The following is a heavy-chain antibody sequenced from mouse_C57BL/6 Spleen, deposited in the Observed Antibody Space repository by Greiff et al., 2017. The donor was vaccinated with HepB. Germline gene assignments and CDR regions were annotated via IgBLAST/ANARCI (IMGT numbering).Heavy chain of an antibody. D-gene: IGHD1-1*01. CDR3: ARRGYYGSSYWYFDV. Sequence: DVKLQESGPGLAKPSQTLSLTCSVTGYSITSDYWNWIRKFPGNKLEYMGYISYSGSTYYNPSLKSRISITRDTSKNQYYLQLNSVTTEDTATYYCARRGYYGSSYWYFDVWGTGTTVTVSS. CDR1: GYSITSDY. CDR2: ISYSGST. J-gene: IGHJ1*03. V-gene: IGHV3-8*01.